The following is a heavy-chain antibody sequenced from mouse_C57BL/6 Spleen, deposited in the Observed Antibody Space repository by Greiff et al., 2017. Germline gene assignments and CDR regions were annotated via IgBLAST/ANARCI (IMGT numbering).Heavy chain of an antibody. CDR3: ARYLYGNYFYYAMDD. CDR2: IYPGDGDT. V-gene: IGHV1-80*01. D-gene: IGHD2-1*01. J-gene: IGHJ4*01. Sequence: QVQLQQSGAELVKPGASVKISCKASGYAFSSYWMNWVKQRPGKGLEWIGQIYPGDGDTNYNGKFKGKATLTADKSSSTAYMQLSSLTSEDSAVYVCARYLYGNYFYYAMDDWGQGTSVTVSS. CDR1: GYAFSSYW.